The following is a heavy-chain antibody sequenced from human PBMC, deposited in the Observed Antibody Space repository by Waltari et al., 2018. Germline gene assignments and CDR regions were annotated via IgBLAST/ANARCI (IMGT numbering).Heavy chain of an antibody. CDR3: VRGSTGTIFDY. J-gene: IGHJ4*02. V-gene: IGHV3-20*04. CDR1: GFTFHDYG. D-gene: IGHD1-7*01. CDR2: INWNGGRT. Sequence: EVQLVESGGGVVGPGGSLGLPCVVFGFTFHDYGMTWVRQVPGRGLEWVSGINWNGGRTRYTDSVKGRFTISRDNAKNSLYLQMNSLRAEDTALYYCVRGSTGTIFDYWGQGTLVTVSS.